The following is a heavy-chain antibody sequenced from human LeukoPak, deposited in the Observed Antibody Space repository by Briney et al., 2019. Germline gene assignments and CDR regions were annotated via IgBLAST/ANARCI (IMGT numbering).Heavy chain of an antibody. J-gene: IGHJ6*02. CDR3: ARYFDWNYGMDV. Sequence: GGSLRLSCAASGFTFSSYNMNWVRQAPGKGLEWVSSINSSSSDIYYADSVKGRFTISRDNANNPLYLPMNSLRAEDTAVYYCARYFDWNYGMDVWGQGTTVTVSS. V-gene: IGHV3-21*01. CDR1: GFTFSSYN. D-gene: IGHD3-9*01. CDR2: INSSSSDI.